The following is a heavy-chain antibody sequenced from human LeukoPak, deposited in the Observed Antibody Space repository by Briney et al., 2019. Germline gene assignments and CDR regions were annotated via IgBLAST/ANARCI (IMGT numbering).Heavy chain of an antibody. Sequence: GGSLRLSCAASGFTFSNAWMSWVRQAPGKGLEWVGRIKTKIDGGTTDNAAPVKGRFTISRDDSKNTLYLQMNSLKVEDTAIYYCTTGGHYYGNWGQGTLVTVSS. D-gene: IGHD3-3*01. V-gene: IGHV3-15*01. J-gene: IGHJ4*02. CDR2: IKTKIDGGTT. CDR1: GFTFSNAW. CDR3: TTGGHYYGN.